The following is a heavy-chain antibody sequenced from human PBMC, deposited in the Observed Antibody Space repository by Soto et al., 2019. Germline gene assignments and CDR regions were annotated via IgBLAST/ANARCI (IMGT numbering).Heavy chain of an antibody. CDR1: GDSVSSNSAA. Sequence: SPNHSLTGAISGDSVSSNSAAWHWIRQSPSRGLEWLGRTYYRSKWYNDYAVSVKSRITINPDTSKNQFSLQLNSVTPEDTAVYYCARGTKYSSGWFRNTYNWFDPWVQGTLVTVS. CDR3: ARGTKYSSGWFRNTYNWFDP. V-gene: IGHV6-1*01. CDR2: TYYRSKWYN. D-gene: IGHD6-19*01. J-gene: IGHJ5*02.